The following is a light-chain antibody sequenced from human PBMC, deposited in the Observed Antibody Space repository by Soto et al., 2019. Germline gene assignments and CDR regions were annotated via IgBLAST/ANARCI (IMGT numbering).Light chain of an antibody. CDR2: DNS. CDR1: SSNIGKYY. J-gene: IGLJ3*02. Sequence: QSVLTQPPSVSAAPGQKVTISCSGTSSNIGKYYVSWYQQIPGTAPKLLIYDNSKRPSGIPDRFSGSKSGTSATLGITGLQTGDEADYYCGTWDDSLTAVVFGGGTKLTVL. V-gene: IGLV1-51*01. CDR3: GTWDDSLTAVV.